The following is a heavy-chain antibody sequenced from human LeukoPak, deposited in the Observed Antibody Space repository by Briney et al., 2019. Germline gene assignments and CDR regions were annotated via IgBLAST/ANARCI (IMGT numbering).Heavy chain of an antibody. Sequence: GGSLRLSCAASGFTFSSYWMSWVRQAPGKGLEWVAVISYDGSNKYYADSVKGRFTISRDNSKNTLYLQMNSLRAEDTAVYYCARVRLRGYYYYGMDVWGQGTTVTVSS. CDR1: GFTFSSYW. D-gene: IGHD2-15*01. CDR3: ARVRLRGYYYYGMDV. CDR2: ISYDGSNK. V-gene: IGHV3-30-3*01. J-gene: IGHJ6*02.